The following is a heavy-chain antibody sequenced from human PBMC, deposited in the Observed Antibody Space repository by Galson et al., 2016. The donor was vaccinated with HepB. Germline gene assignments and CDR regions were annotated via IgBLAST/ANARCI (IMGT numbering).Heavy chain of an antibody. CDR2: ISGYSGDT. CDR1: GCTLTSFH. V-gene: IGHV1-18*01. D-gene: IGHD6-13*01. J-gene: IGHJ5*02. CDR3: ARDSREQQVVETFRWFDP. Sequence: SVKVSCKASGCTLTSFHITWVRLAPGQGLEWMGWISGYSGDTNYPQKLQDRVTMTTDTSTCTAYMELRSLNSDDTAVYYCARDSREQQVVETFRWFDPWGQGTQVIVSP.